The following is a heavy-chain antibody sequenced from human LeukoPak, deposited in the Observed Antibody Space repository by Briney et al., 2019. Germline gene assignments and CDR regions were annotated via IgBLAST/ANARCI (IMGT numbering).Heavy chain of an antibody. Sequence: ASVKVSCKASGYTFTSYDINWVRQATGQGLEWMGWMNPNSGNTGYAQKFRGRVTMTRNSSINTAYMELSRLTSEDTAVYYCARPYGPIARGAFDIWGQGTMVTVSS. D-gene: IGHD2-21*01. J-gene: IGHJ3*02. CDR2: MNPNSGNT. CDR3: ARPYGPIARGAFDI. V-gene: IGHV1-8*02. CDR1: GYTFTSYD.